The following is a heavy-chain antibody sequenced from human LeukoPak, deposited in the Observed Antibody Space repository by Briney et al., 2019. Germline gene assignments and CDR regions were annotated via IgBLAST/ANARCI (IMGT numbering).Heavy chain of an antibody. V-gene: IGHV4-38-2*01. CDR3: ARVASIPIVVVPAAIEFDP. CDR1: GYSISSGHY. J-gene: IGHJ5*02. Sequence: PSETLSLTCAVSGYSISSGHYWGWIRQPPGKGLEWIGSIYHSGSTYYNPSLKSRVTISVDASKNQFSLKLSSVTAADTAVYYCARVASIPIVVVPAAIEFDPWGQGTLVTVSS. CDR2: IYHSGST. D-gene: IGHD2-2*01.